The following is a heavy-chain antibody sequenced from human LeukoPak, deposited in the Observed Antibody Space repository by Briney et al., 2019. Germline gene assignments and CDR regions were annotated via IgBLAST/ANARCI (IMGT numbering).Heavy chain of an antibody. V-gene: IGHV4-39*01. CDR3: ATHSYYSDRSDYYYAFPH. CDR2: IYYSGTT. D-gene: IGHD3-22*01. J-gene: IGHJ1*01. CDR1: GGSITSTTYY. Sequence: SETLSLTCTVSGGSITSTTYYWGWIRQPPGKGLEGIGTIYYSGTTYYNPSLESRVAISVDTSRDDFSLKLGSVTAADTALYYCATHSYYSDRSDYYYAFPHWGQGTLVTASS.